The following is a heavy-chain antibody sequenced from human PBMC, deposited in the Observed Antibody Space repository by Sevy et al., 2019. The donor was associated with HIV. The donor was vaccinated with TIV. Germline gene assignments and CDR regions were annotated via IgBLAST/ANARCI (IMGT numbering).Heavy chain of an antibody. J-gene: IGHJ4*02. Sequence: ASVKVSCKASGGTFSSYAISWVRQAPGQGLEWMGRIIPIFGTANYAQKFQGRVTITADESTSTAYMELGSLRSEDTAVYYCARDLGGSGLHGNFDYWGQGTLVTVSS. D-gene: IGHD3-10*01. V-gene: IGHV1-69*13. CDR1: GGTFSSYA. CDR2: IIPIFGTA. CDR3: ARDLGGSGLHGNFDY.